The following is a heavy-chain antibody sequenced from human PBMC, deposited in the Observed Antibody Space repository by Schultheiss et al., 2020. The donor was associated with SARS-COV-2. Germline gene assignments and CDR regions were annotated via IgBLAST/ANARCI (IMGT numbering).Heavy chain of an antibody. J-gene: IGHJ6*02. V-gene: IGHV3-53*01. CDR1: EFIVSTNY. CDR2: IYSGGAT. CDR3: AKVGDYYYYALDV. Sequence: GGSLRLSCAASEFIVSTNYMTWVRQAPGKGLEWVAVIYSGGATYYADSVKGRFTISRDNSKNTLYLQMNILRAEDTAVYYCAKVGDYYYYALDVWGQGTTVTVSS.